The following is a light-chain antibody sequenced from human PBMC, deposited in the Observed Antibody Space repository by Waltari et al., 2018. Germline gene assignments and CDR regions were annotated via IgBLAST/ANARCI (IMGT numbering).Light chain of an antibody. J-gene: IGKJ4*01. CDR2: GAS. CDR3: QQANSFVPLT. Sequence: DIQMTQSPSSVFASVGDSGTIPCRASQDINHLLACYQQKPGKAPYLLIYGASVLQSGVPARFSGSGSRTNFTLTINSLQPEDFATYFCQQANSFVPLTFGGGTRVQIK. CDR1: QDINHL. V-gene: IGKV1-12*01.